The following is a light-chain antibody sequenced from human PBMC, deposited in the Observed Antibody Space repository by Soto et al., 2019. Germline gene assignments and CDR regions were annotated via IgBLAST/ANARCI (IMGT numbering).Light chain of an antibody. Sequence: QSVLTQPLSVSGTPGQRVTISFSGGRSNIGTYTVNWYQQLPETAPKLLIYTDYQRPSGGPDRFSGSKSGTSASLAISGLQSVDDADYYCASWDDSLNDGVFGRGTKVTVL. J-gene: IGLJ3*02. CDR1: RSNIGTYT. CDR3: ASWDDSLNDGV. V-gene: IGLV1-44*01. CDR2: TDY.